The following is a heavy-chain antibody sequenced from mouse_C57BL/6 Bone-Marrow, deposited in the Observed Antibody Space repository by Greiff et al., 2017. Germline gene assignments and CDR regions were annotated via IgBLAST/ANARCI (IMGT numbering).Heavy chain of an antibody. CDR3: ARPYYYGSAWFAY. J-gene: IGHJ3*01. D-gene: IGHD1-1*01. CDR1: GFTFSSYA. V-gene: IGHV5-4*03. Sequence: EVKLVESGGGLAKPGGSLKLSCAASGFTFSSYAMSWVRQTPEKRLEWVATISDGGSYTYYPDNVKGRFTISRDNAKNNLYLQMSHLKSEDTAMYYCARPYYYGSAWFAYWGQGTLVTVSA. CDR2: ISDGGSYT.